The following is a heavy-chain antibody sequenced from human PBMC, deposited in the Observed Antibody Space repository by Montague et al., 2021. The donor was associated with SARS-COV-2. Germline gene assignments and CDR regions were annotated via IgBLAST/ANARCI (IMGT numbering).Heavy chain of an antibody. CDR3: VRDHPYGGPRGAYAI. Sequence: SETLSLTCTVSGGSITGYYWSRLRRSPGKGLEWVAYIYDGGAVNYNPSLGSRVTISTDTSKNQLSLKVNSVTAADTAVYYCVRDHPYGGPRGAYAIWGQGTVVTVSS. J-gene: IGHJ3*02. CDR2: IYDGGAV. V-gene: IGHV4-59*01. D-gene: IGHD4-23*01. CDR1: GGSITGYY.